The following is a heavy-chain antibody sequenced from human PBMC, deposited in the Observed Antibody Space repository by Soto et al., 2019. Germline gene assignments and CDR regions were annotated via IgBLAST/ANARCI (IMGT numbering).Heavy chain of an antibody. CDR1: GGSVSSGSYY. D-gene: IGHD3-9*01. CDR2: IYYSGST. CDR3: ARDQSDDILTGDTYYYGMDV. Sequence: SETLSLTCTVSGGSVSSGSYYWSWIRQPPGKGLEWIGYIYYSGSTNYNPSLKSRVTISVDTSKNQFSLKLSSVTAADTAVYYCARDQSDDILTGDTYYYGMDVWGQGTTVTVSS. J-gene: IGHJ6*02. V-gene: IGHV4-61*01.